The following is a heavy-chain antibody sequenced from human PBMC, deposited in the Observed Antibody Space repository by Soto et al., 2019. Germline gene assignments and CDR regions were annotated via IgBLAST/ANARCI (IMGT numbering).Heavy chain of an antibody. V-gene: IGHV4-39*01. CDR1: GGSISSSSYY. CDR2: IYYSGST. CDR3: ATSNWFDP. J-gene: IGHJ5*02. Sequence: QLQLQESGPGLVKPSETLSLTCTVSGGSISSSSYYWGWIRQPPGKGLEWIGRIYYSGSTYYNPTLKTRVTISVDTSKNQFTLKLSSVTAADAAVYYCATSNWFDPWGQGTLVTVSS.